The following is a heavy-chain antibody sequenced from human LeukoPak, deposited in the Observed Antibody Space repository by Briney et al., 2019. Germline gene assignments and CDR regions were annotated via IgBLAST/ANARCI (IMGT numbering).Heavy chain of an antibody. CDR3: ARDQGHGCDY. Sequence: SETLSLTCTVSGGSISSYYWSWIRQPPGKGLEWIGYIYYSGSTNYNPSLKSRVTISVDTSKNQFSLKLSSVTAADTAVYYCARDQGHGCDYWGQGTLVTVSS. CDR1: GGSISSYY. CDR2: IYYSGST. J-gene: IGHJ4*02. D-gene: IGHD3-10*01. V-gene: IGHV4-59*01.